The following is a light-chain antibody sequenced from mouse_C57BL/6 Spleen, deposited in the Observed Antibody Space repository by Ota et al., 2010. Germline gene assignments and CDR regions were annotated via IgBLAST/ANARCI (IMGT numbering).Light chain of an antibody. V-gene: IGKV14-111*01. Sequence: DIKMTQSPSSMYASLGERVTITCKASQDINSYLSWFQQKPGKSPKTLIYRANRLVDGVPSRFSGSGSGQDYSLTISSLEYEDMGIYYCLQYDEFPPLTFGAGTKLELK. CDR1: QDINSY. CDR3: LQYDEFPPLT. J-gene: IGKJ5*01. CDR2: RAN.